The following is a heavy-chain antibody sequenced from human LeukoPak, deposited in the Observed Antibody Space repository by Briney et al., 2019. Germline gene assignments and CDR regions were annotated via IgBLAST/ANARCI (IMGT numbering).Heavy chain of an antibody. CDR3: ARALYCSGGSCYSSSFDY. Sequence: SETLSLPCAVYGGSFSGYYWSWIRQPPGKGLEWIGEINHSGSTNYNPSLKSRVTISVDTSKNQFSLKLSSVTAADTAVYYCARALYCSGGSCYSSSFDYWGRGTLVTVSS. CDR2: INHSGST. D-gene: IGHD2-15*01. CDR1: GGSFSGYY. V-gene: IGHV4-34*01. J-gene: IGHJ4*02.